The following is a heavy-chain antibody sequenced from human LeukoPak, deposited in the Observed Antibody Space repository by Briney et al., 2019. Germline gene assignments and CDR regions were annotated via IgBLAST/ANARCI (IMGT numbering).Heavy chain of an antibody. CDR3: ARGQAWDTAMAY. Sequence: GASVKVSCKASGYTFTSYDINWVRQATGQGLEWMGWMNPSSGNTGYAQKFQGRVTMTRNTSISTAYMELSSLRSEDTAVYYCARGQAWDTAMAYWGQGTLVTVSS. D-gene: IGHD5-18*01. J-gene: IGHJ4*02. V-gene: IGHV1-8*01. CDR2: MNPSSGNT. CDR1: GYTFTSYD.